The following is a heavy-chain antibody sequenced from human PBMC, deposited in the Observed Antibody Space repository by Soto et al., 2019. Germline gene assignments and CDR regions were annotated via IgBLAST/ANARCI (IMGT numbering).Heavy chain of an antibody. J-gene: IGHJ5*02. CDR2: INVGNGNT. V-gene: IGHV1-3*01. CDR1: GYTYISYS. Sequence: ASVKVSCKASGYTYISYSMHWVRQAPGQRLEWMGWINVGNGNTKYSQNFQGRVTINQDTSASTAYMELSSLTSEDTAVYYCAREKWGSGSRWLDPWGQGTLFTVSS. D-gene: IGHD6-19*01. CDR3: AREKWGSGSRWLDP.